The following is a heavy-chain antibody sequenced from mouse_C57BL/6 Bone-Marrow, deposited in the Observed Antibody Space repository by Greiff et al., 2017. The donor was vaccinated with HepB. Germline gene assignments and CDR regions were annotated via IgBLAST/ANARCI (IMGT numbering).Heavy chain of an antibody. CDR1: GFNIKNPY. V-gene: IGHV14-3*01. CDR3: ARRGITTVVDY. CDR2: IDPANGNT. J-gene: IGHJ2*01. Sequence: VQLQQSVAELVRPGASVKLSCTASGFNIKNPYMHWVKQRPEQGLEWIGRIDPANGNTKYAPKFQGKATITADTSSNTAYLQLSSLTSEDTAIYYCARRGITTVVDYWGQGTTLTVSS. D-gene: IGHD1-1*01.